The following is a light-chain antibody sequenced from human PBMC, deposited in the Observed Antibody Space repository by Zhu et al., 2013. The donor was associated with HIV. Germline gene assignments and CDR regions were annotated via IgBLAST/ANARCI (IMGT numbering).Light chain of an antibody. CDR3: QVWDSSSDHPYV. J-gene: IGLJ1*01. V-gene: IGLV3-21*02. Sequence: SYELTQPPSVSVAPGQTATITCGGNNIGIKSVHWYQQKPGQAPVLVIYDDSDRPSGIPERFSGSNSGNTATLTISRVEAGDEADYYCQVWDSSSDHPYVFGTGTKVTVL. CDR2: DDS. CDR1: NIGIKS.